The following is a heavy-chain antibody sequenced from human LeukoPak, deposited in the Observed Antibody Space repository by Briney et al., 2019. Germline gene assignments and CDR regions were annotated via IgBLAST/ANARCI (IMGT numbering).Heavy chain of an antibody. CDR3: ARDRGGYYTSWFDP. V-gene: IGHV1-69*05. CDR2: IIPIFGTA. D-gene: IGHD3-22*01. CDR1: GGTFSSYA. Sequence: SVKVSCKASGGTFSSYAISWVRQAPGQGLEWMGGIIPIFGTANYAQKFQGRVTMTTDTSTSTAYMELRSLRSDDTAVYYCARDRGGYYTSWFDPWGQGTLVTVSS. J-gene: IGHJ5*02.